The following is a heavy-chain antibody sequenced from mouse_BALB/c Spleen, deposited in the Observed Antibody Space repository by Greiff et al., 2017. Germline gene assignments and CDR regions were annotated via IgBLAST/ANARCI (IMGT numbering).Heavy chain of an antibody. CDR3: ASTTVVGRGAMDY. J-gene: IGHJ4*01. D-gene: IGHD1-1*01. Sequence: VKLVESGPGLVAPSQSLSITCTVSGFSLTSYGVHWVRQPPGKGLEWLGVIWAGGSTNYNSALMSRLSISKDNSKSQVFLKMNSLQTDDTAMYYCASTTVVGRGAMDYWGQGTSVTVSS. CDR2: IWAGGST. CDR1: GFSLTSYG. V-gene: IGHV2-9*02.